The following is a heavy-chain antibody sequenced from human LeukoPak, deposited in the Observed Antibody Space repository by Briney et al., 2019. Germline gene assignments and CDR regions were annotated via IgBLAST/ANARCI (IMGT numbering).Heavy chain of an antibody. J-gene: IGHJ4*02. V-gene: IGHV3-23*01. CDR2: ISGSGGST. CDR1: GFTFSDYY. Sequence: PGGSLRLSCAASGFTFSDYYMSWARQAPGKGLEWVSAISGSGGSTYYADSVKGRFTISRDNSKNTLYLQMNSLRAEDTAVYYCASGWYYYGSGSYYPFDYWGQGTLVTVSS. D-gene: IGHD3-10*01. CDR3: ASGWYYYGSGSYYPFDY.